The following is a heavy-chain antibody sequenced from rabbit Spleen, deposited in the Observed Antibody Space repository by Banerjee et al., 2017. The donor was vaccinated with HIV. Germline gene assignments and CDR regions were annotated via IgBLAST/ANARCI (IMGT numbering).Heavy chain of an antibody. CDR2: INVVTGKA. CDR1: GFSFSEKAV. Sequence: QEQLVESGGGLVQPEGSLTLTCTASGFSFSEKAVMCWVRQAPGKGLTWIACINVVTGKAVYASWAKGRFTFSRTSSTTVTLQMTTLTAADTATYFCARNTASSFSSYGMDLWGQGTLVTVS. V-gene: IGHV1S45*01. CDR3: ARNTASSFSSYGMDL. D-gene: IGHD8-1*01. J-gene: IGHJ6*01.